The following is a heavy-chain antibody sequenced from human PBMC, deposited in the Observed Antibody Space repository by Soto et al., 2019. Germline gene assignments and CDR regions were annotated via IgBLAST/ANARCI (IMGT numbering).Heavy chain of an antibody. CDR3: ASPGGSYYGGVVF. V-gene: IGHV1-69*13. CDR2: IIPIFGTA. D-gene: IGHD1-26*01. Sequence: ASVKVSCKASGGTFSSYAISWVRQAPGQGLEWMGGIIPIFGTADYAQKFQGRVTITADESTSTAYMELNSLGSEDTAVYYCASPGGSYYGGVVFWGQGTVVTVSS. CDR1: GGTFSSYA. J-gene: IGHJ4*02.